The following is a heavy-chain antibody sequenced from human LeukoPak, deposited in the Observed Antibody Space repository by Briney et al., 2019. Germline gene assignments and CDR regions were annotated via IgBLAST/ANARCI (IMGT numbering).Heavy chain of an antibody. CDR2: INPNSGGT. V-gene: IGHV1-2*02. CDR1: GYTFTGYY. J-gene: IGHJ6*03. CDR3: ARAPGGDGYNLPYYYMDV. Sequence: GASVKVSCKASGYTFTGYYMHWVRQAPGQGLEWMGWINPNSGGTNYAQKFQGRVTMTRDTSISTAYMELSRLRSDDTAVYYCARAPGGDGYNLPYYYMDVWGKGTTVTVSS. D-gene: IGHD5-24*01.